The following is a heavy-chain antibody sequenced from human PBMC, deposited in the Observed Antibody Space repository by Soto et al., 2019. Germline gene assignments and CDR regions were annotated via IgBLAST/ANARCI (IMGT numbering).Heavy chain of an antibody. CDR1: GFTXTSSA. CDR3: AASYYDFWSGYYTLFDY. D-gene: IGHD3-3*01. Sequence: SXKVSYKASGFTXTSSAVELVRQARGQRLEWIGWIVVGSGNTNYAQKFQERVTITRDISTSTAYIELSSLRSEDTAVYYCAASYYDFWSGYYTLFDYWGQGTLVTVSS. V-gene: IGHV1-58*01. J-gene: IGHJ4*02. CDR2: IVVGSGNT.